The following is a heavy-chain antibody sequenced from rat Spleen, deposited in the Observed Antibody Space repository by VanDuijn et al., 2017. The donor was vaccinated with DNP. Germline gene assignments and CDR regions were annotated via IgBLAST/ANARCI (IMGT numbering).Heavy chain of an antibody. D-gene: IGHD1-9*01. CDR3: TTGGWAYYGYTPYWYFDF. CDR2: IIYDGSST. J-gene: IGHJ1*01. Sequence: EVQLVESGGGLVQPGRSLKLSCAASGFTFSNYAMAWVRQSPKKGLEWVATIIYDGSSTYYRDSVKGRFTISRDNAKSSLYLQMDSLRSEDTATYYCTTGGWAYYGYTPYWYFDFWGPGTMVTVSS. V-gene: IGHV5-20*01. CDR1: GFTFSNYA.